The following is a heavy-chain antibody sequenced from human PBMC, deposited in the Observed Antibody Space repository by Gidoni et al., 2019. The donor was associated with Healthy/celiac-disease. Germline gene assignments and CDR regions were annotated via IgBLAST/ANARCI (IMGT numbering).Heavy chain of an antibody. D-gene: IGHD3-16*02. CDR2: IYYSGST. Sequence: QLQLQESGPGLVKPSETLSLTCTVSGGSISSSSYYWGWIRQPPGKGLEWIGSIYYSGSTYYNPSLKSRVTISVDTSKNQFSLKLSSVTAADTAVYYCARHGGTEITFGGVIVFGGADYWGQGTLVTVSS. CDR3: ARHGGTEITFGGVIVFGGADY. J-gene: IGHJ4*02. CDR1: GGSISSSSYY. V-gene: IGHV4-39*01.